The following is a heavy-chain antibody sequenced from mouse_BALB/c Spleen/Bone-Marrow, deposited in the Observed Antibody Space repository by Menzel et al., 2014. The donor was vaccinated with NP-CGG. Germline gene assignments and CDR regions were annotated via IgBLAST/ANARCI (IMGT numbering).Heavy chain of an antibody. Sequence: EVQLQQSGPELVKPGASVKIPCKASGYTFTDYNMDWVKQSHGKSLEWIGDINPNNGGTIYNQKFKGKATLTVDKSSSTAYMELRSLTSEDTAVYYCARGHYYGSRNWYFDAWGAGTTVTVSS. D-gene: IGHD1-1*01. CDR2: INPNNGGT. CDR3: ARGHYYGSRNWYFDA. J-gene: IGHJ1*01. V-gene: IGHV1-18*01. CDR1: GYTFTDYN.